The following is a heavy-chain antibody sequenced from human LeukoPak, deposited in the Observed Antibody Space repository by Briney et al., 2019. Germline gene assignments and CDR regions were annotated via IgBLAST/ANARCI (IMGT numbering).Heavy chain of an antibody. J-gene: IGHJ4*02. V-gene: IGHV4-4*02. CDR2: IYHSGST. D-gene: IGHD4-17*01. Sequence: SETLSLTCAVSGGSISSSNWWSWVRQPPGKGLEWIGEIYHSGSTNYNPSLKSRVTISVDKSKNQFSLKLSSVTAADTAVYYCARAQDYGDYYYFDYWGQGTLVTVSS. CDR1: GGSISSSNW. CDR3: ARAQDYGDYYYFDY.